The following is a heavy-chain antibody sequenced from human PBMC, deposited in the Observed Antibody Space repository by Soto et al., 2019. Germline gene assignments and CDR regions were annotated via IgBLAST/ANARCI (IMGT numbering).Heavy chain of an antibody. CDR2: IKQDGSEK. J-gene: IGHJ6*02. D-gene: IGHD6-6*01. CDR1: GFTFSSYW. CDR3: ARGTLYSSSPYYYGMDV. V-gene: IGHV3-7*01. Sequence: EVQLVESGGGLVQPGGSLRLSCAASGFTFSSYWMSWVRQAPGKGLEWVANIKQDGSEKDYVDSVKGRFTISRDNAKNSLYLQMNSLRAEDTAVYYCARGTLYSSSPYYYGMDVWGQGTTVTVSS.